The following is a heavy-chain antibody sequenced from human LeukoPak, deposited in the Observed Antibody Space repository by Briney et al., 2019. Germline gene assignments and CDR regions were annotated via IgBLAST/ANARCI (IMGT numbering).Heavy chain of an antibody. D-gene: IGHD3-10*01. J-gene: IGHJ3*02. V-gene: IGHV3-7*01. CDR3: ARDWVAGVPFDAFDI. CDR2: IKEDGSEK. CDR1: GFTLSSYW. Sequence: QPGGSLRLSCVASGFTLSSYWMSWVRQAPGKGLEWVANIKEDGSEKYYVDSVEGRFTISRDNAKNSLYLHMNSLTAEDTAMYYCARDWVAGVPFDAFDIWGQGTMVSVSS.